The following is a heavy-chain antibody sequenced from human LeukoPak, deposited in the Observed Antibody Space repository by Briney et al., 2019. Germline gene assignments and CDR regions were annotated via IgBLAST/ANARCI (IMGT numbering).Heavy chain of an antibody. Sequence: SETLSLTCAVYGGSFSGYYWSWIRQPPGKGLEWIGEINHSGSTNYNPSLKSRVTISVDTSKSQFSLKLSSVTAADTAVYYCARKPAFGAPSIAVAGGWFDPWGQGTLVTVSS. V-gene: IGHV4-34*01. CDR2: INHSGST. J-gene: IGHJ5*02. D-gene: IGHD6-19*01. CDR3: ARKPAFGAPSIAVAGGWFDP. CDR1: GGSFSGYY.